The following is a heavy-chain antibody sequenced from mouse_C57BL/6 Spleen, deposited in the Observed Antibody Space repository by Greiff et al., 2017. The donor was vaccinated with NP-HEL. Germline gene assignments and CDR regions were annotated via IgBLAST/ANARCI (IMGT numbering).Heavy chain of an antibody. V-gene: IGHV1-61*01. CDR2: IYPSDSET. D-gene: IGHD3-2*02. Sequence: QVQLQQPGAELVRPGSSVKLSCKASGYTFTSYWMDWVKQRPGQGLEWIGNIYPSDSETHYNQKFKDKATLTVDKSSSTAYMQLSSLTSEDSAVYYCARDSSGYEYYAMDYWGQGTSVTVSS. J-gene: IGHJ4*01. CDR1: GYTFTSYW. CDR3: ARDSSGYEYYAMDY.